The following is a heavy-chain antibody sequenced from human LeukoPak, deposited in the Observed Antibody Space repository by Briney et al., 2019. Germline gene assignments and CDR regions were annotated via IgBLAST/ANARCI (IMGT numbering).Heavy chain of an antibody. V-gene: IGHV3-48*03. D-gene: IGHD1-1*01. J-gene: IGHJ5*02. CDR2: ISGSGGGT. Sequence: GGSLRLSCAASGFTFSSYEMNWVRQAPGKGLEWISYISGSGGGTYYAASVKGRFTISRDNAKSSLFLQMNSLRAEDTAVYHCVREEEMERLDPWGQGTLVTVSS. CDR3: VREEEMERLDP. CDR1: GFTFSSYE.